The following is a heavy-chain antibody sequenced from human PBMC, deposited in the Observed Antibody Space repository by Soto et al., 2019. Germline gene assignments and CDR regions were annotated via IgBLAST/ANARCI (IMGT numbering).Heavy chain of an antibody. J-gene: IGHJ6*02. Sequence: EVQLLASGGGLVQPGGSLRLSCAASGFTFSSYAMSWVRQAPGKGLEWVSAISGSGGSTYYEDSVKGRFTISRDNSKNTLYLQMNSLRAEDTAVYYCAKGDYDFWSGYYTAYYYYGMDVWGQGTTVTVSS. CDR1: GFTFSSYA. CDR2: ISGSGGST. D-gene: IGHD3-3*01. CDR3: AKGDYDFWSGYYTAYYYYGMDV. V-gene: IGHV3-23*01.